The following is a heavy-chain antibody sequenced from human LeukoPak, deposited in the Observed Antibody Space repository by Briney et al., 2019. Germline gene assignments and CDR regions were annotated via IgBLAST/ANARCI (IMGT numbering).Heavy chain of an antibody. Sequence: ASVKVSCKASGGTFSSYAISWVRQAPGQGLEWMGRIIPTFGTANYAQKFQGRVTITADKSTSTAYMELSSLRSEDTAVYYCARDEGIAVAGTSPGSYYYYYMDVWGKGTPGTVSS. CDR3: ARDEGIAVAGTSPGSYYYYYMDV. CDR1: GGTFSSYA. D-gene: IGHD6-19*01. V-gene: IGHV1-69*06. J-gene: IGHJ6*03. CDR2: IIPTFGTA.